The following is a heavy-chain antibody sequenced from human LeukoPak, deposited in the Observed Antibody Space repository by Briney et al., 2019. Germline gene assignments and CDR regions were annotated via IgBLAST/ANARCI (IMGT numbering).Heavy chain of an antibody. J-gene: IGHJ5*02. CDR3: AREDYTNWFDP. CDR2: IYYSGST. Sequence: SETLSLTCTVFGGSISSGDYYWSWIRQPPGKGLEWIGYIYYSGSTYYNPSLKSRVTISVDTSKNQFSLKLSSVTAADTAVYYCAREDYTNWFDPWGQGTLVTVSS. V-gene: IGHV4-30-4*01. CDR1: GGSISSGDYY. D-gene: IGHD3-3*01.